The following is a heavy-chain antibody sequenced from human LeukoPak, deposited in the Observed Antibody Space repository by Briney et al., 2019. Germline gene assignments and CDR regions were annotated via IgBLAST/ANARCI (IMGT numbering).Heavy chain of an antibody. J-gene: IGHJ4*02. CDR3: STRVTTSEDY. CDR2: IKSKTDGGTT. D-gene: IGHD4-17*01. Sequence: GGSLRLSCAASGFTFSSAWMTWVRQAPGKGLEWVGLIKSKTDGGTTHSAAPMKGRFTISRDDSKNTLYLQMNSLRTEDTAVYYCSTRVTTSEDYWGQGTLVTVSS. CDR1: GFTFSSAW. V-gene: IGHV3-15*01.